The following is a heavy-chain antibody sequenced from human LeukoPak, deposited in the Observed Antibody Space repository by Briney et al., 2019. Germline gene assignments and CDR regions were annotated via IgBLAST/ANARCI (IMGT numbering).Heavy chain of an antibody. CDR1: GFTFSSYE. CDR2: INPSGSGV. J-gene: IGHJ4*02. CDR3: ARESPNCGGDCYDY. D-gene: IGHD2-21*02. Sequence: GGPVRLSCTVSGFTFSSYEFNWARQAPGQGLEWLSYINPSGSGVRYADSVKGKFTISRDNGKNSLFLQMNSLRAEDAALYYCARESPNCGGDCYDYWGQGTVVPVSS. V-gene: IGHV3-48*03.